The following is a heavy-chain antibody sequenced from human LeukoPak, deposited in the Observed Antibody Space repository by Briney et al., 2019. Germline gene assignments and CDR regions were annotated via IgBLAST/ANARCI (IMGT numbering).Heavy chain of an antibody. V-gene: IGHV4-61*08. Sequence: SETRSLTCTVSGGSISSSAYHWGWIRQPPGKGLEWIGYIFYTGSTNYNPSLQSRVTILLDTSKNKFSLKLCSLSAPHTTAYDCARVVNHGYSDYWGQGTLVTVSS. CDR3: ARVVNHGYSDY. CDR2: IFYTGST. CDR1: GGSISSSAYH. D-gene: IGHD4-17*01. J-gene: IGHJ4*02.